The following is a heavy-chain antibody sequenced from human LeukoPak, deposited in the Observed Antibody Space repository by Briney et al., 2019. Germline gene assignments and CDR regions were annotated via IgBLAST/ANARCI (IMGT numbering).Heavy chain of an antibody. CDR1: GFIFSSYS. Sequence: GGSLRLSCAASGFIFSSYSMNWVRQAPGKGLEWVSYISSTIYYAGSVKGRFTISRDNAKNSLYLQMNSLRAEDTAVYYCAREVPNLDYFDYWGQGTLVTVSS. CDR3: AREVPNLDYFDY. J-gene: IGHJ4*02. CDR2: ISSTI. V-gene: IGHV3-48*01.